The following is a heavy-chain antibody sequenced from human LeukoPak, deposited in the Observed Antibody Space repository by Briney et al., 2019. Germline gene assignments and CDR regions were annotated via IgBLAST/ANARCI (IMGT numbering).Heavy chain of an antibody. Sequence: GGSLRLSCAASGFTFTKYSMHWVRQTPGKGLEWVSYISSGSTTIYYTDSVKGRFTISRDNAKNSLYLQMNSLRAEDTAVYCCARRESTTMVRGGVDYWGQGTLVTVSS. CDR3: ARRESTTMVRGGVDY. D-gene: IGHD3-10*01. J-gene: IGHJ4*02. V-gene: IGHV3-48*01. CDR1: GFTFTKYS. CDR2: ISSGSTTI.